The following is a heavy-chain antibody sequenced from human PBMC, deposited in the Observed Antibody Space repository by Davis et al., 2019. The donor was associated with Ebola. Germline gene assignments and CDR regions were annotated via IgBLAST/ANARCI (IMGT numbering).Heavy chain of an antibody. D-gene: IGHD1-7*01. V-gene: IGHV3-30-3*01. CDR2: ISYDGSNK. CDR1: GFTFSSYA. Sequence: PGGSLRLSCAASGFTFSSYAMHRVRQAPGKGLEWVAVISYDGSNKYYADSVKGRFTISRDNSKNTLYLQMNSLRAEDTAVYYCARGSNWNWFDYWGQGTLVTVSS. J-gene: IGHJ4*02. CDR3: ARGSNWNWFDY.